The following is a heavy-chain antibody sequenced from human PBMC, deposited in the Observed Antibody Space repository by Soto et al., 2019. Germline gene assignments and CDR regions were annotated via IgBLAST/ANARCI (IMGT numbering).Heavy chain of an antibody. CDR1: GFTFSSYD. J-gene: IGHJ4*02. CDR2: ISSNGGTT. Sequence: EVQLAESGGGMVQPGGSLRRSCVASGFTFSSYDMHWIRQAPGKGLEYVSSISSNGGTTYYGNSVKCRFTISRDNSKNTLYLQMGSLRAEDMAVYYCVRRVSGNYDYWAQGTLVTVSS. V-gene: IGHV3-64*01. D-gene: IGHD1-7*01. CDR3: VRRVSGNYDY.